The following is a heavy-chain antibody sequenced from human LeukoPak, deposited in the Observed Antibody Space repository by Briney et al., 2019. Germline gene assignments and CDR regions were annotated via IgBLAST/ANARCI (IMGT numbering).Heavy chain of an antibody. CDR3: ARRAGAYSHPYDY. Sequence: GGSLRLSCAASEFSVGSNSMSWVRQAPGKGLEWVSFIYSDNTHYSYSVKGRFTISRDNSKNTLYLQMNSLRAEDTAVYYCARRAGAYSHPYDYWGQGTLVTVSS. CDR2: IYSDNT. J-gene: IGHJ4*02. V-gene: IGHV3-53*01. CDR1: EFSVGSNS. D-gene: IGHD4/OR15-4a*01.